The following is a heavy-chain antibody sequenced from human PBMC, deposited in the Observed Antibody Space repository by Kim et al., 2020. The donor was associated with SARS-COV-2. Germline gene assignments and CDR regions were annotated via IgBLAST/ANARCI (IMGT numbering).Heavy chain of an antibody. CDR2: INIAGGT. Sequence: GGSLRLSCAASGFTFSDYAMNWVRQTPGEGLAWVSSINIAGGTDYAASVRGRFTISRDNSKDTQYLQMNNVIAEETAIYYCTKRQDIGNNHWDAGHWGQGTLVTVSS. CDR3: TKRQDIGNNHWDAGH. D-gene: IGHD2-15*01. J-gene: IGHJ4*02. V-gene: IGHV3-23*01. CDR1: GFTFSDYA.